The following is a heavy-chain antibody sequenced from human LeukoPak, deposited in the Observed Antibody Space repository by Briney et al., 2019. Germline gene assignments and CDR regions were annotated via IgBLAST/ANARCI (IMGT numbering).Heavy chain of an antibody. V-gene: IGHV3-21*01. CDR1: GFTFCSYS. Sequence: TGGSLRLSXAASGFTFCSYSMNWVRQAPGKGLEWVSSISSSSSYIYYADSVKGRFTISRDNAKNSLYLQMNSLRAEDTAVYYCARDKEGATEYWGQGTLVTVSS. J-gene: IGHJ4*02. D-gene: IGHD1-26*01. CDR2: ISSSSSYI. CDR3: ARDKEGATEY.